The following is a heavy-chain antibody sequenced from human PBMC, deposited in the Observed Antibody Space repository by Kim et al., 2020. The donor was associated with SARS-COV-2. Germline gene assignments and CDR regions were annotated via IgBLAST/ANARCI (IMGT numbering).Heavy chain of an antibody. V-gene: IGHV3-48*02. CDR3: AREVGEVEARCGPGPDFDY. D-gene: IGHD2-15*01. J-gene: IGHJ4*02. Sequence: GRFTISRDNAKNALYLQMNNLKDEETAVYYCAREVGEVEARCGPGPDFDYWGQGTLVTVSS.